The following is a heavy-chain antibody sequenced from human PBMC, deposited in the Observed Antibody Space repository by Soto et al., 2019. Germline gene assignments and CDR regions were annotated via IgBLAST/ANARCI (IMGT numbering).Heavy chain of an antibody. CDR1: GCTFDTYA. CDR2: FSGAGGST. CDR3: ARDFWGLSHFDH. D-gene: IGHD3-16*01. J-gene: IGHJ4*02. Sequence: PGGSLRLSCAASGCTFDTYAMSWVRQAPGKGLEWVSGFSGAGGSTYYADSVKGRFTISRDNSKNILYLQMNSLRTEDTAVYYCARDFWGLSHFDHWGQGALVTVSS. V-gene: IGHV3-23*01.